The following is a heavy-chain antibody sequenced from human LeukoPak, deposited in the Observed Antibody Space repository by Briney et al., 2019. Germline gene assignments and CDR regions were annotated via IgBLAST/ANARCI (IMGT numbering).Heavy chain of an antibody. D-gene: IGHD6-13*01. CDR2: IWYDGSNK. Sequence: PGRSLRLSCAASGFTFSSYGMHWVRQAPGKGPEWVAVIWYDGSNKYYADSVKGRFTISRDNSKNTLYLQMNSLRAEDTAVYYCARDPVAAAAAARGTLGYFDYWGQGTLVTVSS. CDR3: ARDPVAAAAAARGTLGYFDY. J-gene: IGHJ4*02. CDR1: GFTFSSYG. V-gene: IGHV3-33*01.